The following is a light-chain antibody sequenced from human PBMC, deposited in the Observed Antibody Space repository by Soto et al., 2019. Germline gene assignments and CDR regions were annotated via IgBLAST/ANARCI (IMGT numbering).Light chain of an antibody. CDR2: DAS. J-gene: IGKJ1*01. CDR1: QSVSSSY. Sequence: EIVLTQSPGTLSLSPGERATLSCRSSQSVSSSYLAWYQQKPGQAPRLLIYDASSRATGIPDRFSGSGSGTDFTLTISRLEPEDFAVYYCQQYGSSPTFGQGTKWKSN. V-gene: IGKV3-20*01. CDR3: QQYGSSPT.